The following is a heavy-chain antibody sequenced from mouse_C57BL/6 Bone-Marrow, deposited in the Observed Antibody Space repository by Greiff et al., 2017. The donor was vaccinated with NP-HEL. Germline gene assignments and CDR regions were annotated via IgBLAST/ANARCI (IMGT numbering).Heavy chain of an antibody. D-gene: IGHD2-3*01. Sequence: EVKLMESGGDLVKPGGSLKLSCAASGFTFSSYGMSWVRQTPDKRLEWVATISSGGSYTYYPDSVKGRFTISRDNAKNTLYLQMSSLKSEDTAMDYCARHGGYYVGYAMDYWGQGTSVTVSS. V-gene: IGHV5-6*01. CDR3: ARHGGYYVGYAMDY. CDR2: ISSGGSYT. CDR1: GFTFSSYG. J-gene: IGHJ4*01.